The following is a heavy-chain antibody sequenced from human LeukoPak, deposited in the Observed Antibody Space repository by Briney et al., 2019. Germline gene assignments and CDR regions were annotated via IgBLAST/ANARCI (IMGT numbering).Heavy chain of an antibody. CDR2: INHSGST. CDR3: ARGPYRDFRSGHHIYYYGMDV. D-gene: IGHD3-3*01. J-gene: IGHJ6*02. CDR1: GVSFSGYY. V-gene: IGHV4-34*01. Sequence: PSETLSLTCAVYGVSFSGYYWSWIRQPPGKGLEWIGEINHSGSTNYNPSLKSRVTISVDTSKNQFSLKLSSVTAADTAVYYCARGPYRDFRSGHHIYYYGMDVWGQGTTVTVSS.